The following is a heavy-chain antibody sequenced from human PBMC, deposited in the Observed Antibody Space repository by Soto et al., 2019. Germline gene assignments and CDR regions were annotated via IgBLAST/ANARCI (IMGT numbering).Heavy chain of an antibody. CDR2: INPSRGST. J-gene: IGHJ6*01. CDR1: GYTFTSYY. D-gene: IGHD3-3*01. CDR3: AREPMFFGSAMGNYYDMDV. V-gene: IGHV1-46*01. Sequence: ASVKVSCKASGYTFTSYYMHWVRQAPGQGLEWMGVINPSRGSTTYAQTFQGRVTMTRDTSTSTVYVDLSSLRSEDTAVYYCAREPMFFGSAMGNYYDMDVWGQGTTVTVS.